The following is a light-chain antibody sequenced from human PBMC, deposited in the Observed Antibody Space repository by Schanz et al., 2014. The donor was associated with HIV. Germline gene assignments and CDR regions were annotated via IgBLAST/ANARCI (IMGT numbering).Light chain of an antibody. Sequence: QSALTQPASVSGSPGQSITISCTGTSSDIGGYKYVSWYQHHPGKAPKLLIFDVDNRPSGVSHRFSAYKSGNTASLTISGLQADDEADYYCSSYTGSSSVIFGGGTKLTVL. CDR3: SSYTGSSSVI. V-gene: IGLV2-14*03. CDR2: DVD. J-gene: IGLJ2*01. CDR1: SSDIGGYKY.